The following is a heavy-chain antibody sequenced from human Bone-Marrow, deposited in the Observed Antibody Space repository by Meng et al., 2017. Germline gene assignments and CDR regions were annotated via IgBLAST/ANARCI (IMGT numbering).Heavy chain of an antibody. D-gene: IGHD6-13*01. V-gene: IGHV1-69*06. CDR2: IIPIFGTA. J-gene: IGHJ6*02. CDR3: TREGGIAAAEIYYYGMDV. CDR1: GGTFSSYA. Sequence: SVKVSCKASGGTFSSYAISWVRQASGQGLEWMGGIIPIFGTANYAQKFQGRVTITADNSTSTAYKELSSLRSEDTAVYYCTREGGIAAAEIYYYGMDVWGQGTTVTVSS.